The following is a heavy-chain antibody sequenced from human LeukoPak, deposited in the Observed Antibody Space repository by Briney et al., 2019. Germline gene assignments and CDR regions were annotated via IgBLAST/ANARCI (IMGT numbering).Heavy chain of an antibody. CDR2: ISASGDST. Sequence: GGSLRLSCAASGLTFSSYAMTCVRQAPGKGLEWVSGISASGDSTDYADSVKGRFTISRDNSKNTVYLQVNSLRAEDTAVYYCASFPRADMGLIILDYWGQGTLVTVSS. V-gene: IGHV3-23*01. J-gene: IGHJ4*02. CDR3: ASFPRADMGLIILDY. CDR1: GLTFSSYA. D-gene: IGHD3-16*02.